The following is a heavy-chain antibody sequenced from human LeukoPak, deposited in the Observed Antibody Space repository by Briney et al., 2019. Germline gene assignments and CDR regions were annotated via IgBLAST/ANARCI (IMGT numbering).Heavy chain of an antibody. CDR3: AKEKTAVTGDAVDI. CDR1: GITFTGNW. D-gene: IGHD4-17*01. J-gene: IGHJ3*02. CDR2: IRSDGSST. Sequence: GGPLRLSCVASGITFTGNWHWVRQAPGKGLVWVSLIRSDGSSTSYADSVKGRFTISRDSAKNSLYLQMNSLRAEDTALYYCAKEKTAVTGDAVDIWGQGTMVTVSS. V-gene: IGHV3-74*01.